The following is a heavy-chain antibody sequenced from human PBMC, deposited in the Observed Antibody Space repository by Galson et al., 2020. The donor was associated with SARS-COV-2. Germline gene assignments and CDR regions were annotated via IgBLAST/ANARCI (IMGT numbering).Heavy chain of an antibody. CDR3: AKASLMVYAIDTDY. D-gene: IGHD2-8*01. CDR1: GFTFSSYA. CDR2: ISGSGGST. V-gene: IGHV3-23*01. J-gene: IGHJ4*02. Sequence: GASLKISCAASGFTFSSYALSWVRQAPGKGLEWVSAISGSGGSTYYADSVKGRFTISRDNSKNTLYLQMNSLRAEDTAVYYCAKASLMVYAIDTDYWGQGTLVTVSS.